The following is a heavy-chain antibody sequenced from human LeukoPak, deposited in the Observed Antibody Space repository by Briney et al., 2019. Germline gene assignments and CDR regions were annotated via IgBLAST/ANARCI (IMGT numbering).Heavy chain of an antibody. CDR2: INHSGST. CDR3: ASGWYRDHWFDP. J-gene: IGHJ5*02. D-gene: IGHD6-13*01. Sequence: SETLSLTCAVYGGSFSGYYWSWIRQPPGKGLEWIGEINHSGSTNYNPSLKSRVTISVDTSKNQFSLKLSSVTAADTAVYYCASGWYRDHWFDPWGQGTLVTVSS. V-gene: IGHV4-34*01. CDR1: GGSFSGYY.